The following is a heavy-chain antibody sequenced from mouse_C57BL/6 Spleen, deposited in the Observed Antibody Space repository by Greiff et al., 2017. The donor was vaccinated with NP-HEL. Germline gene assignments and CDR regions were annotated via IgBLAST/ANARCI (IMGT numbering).Heavy chain of an antibody. CDR2: IYPRDGST. V-gene: IGHV1-85*01. Sequence: VKLVESGPELVKPGASVKLSCKASGYTFTSYDINWVKQRPGQGLEWIGWIYPRDGSTKYNEKFKGKATLTVDTSSSTAYMELHSLTSEDSAVYFCARREGGYGYVPYFDYWGQGTTLTVSS. CDR1: GYTFTSYD. D-gene: IGHD2-2*01. J-gene: IGHJ2*01. CDR3: ARREGGYGYVPYFDY.